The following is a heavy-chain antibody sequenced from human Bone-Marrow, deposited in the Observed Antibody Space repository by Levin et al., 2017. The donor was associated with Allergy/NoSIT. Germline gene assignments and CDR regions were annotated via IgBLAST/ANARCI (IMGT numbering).Heavy chain of an antibody. CDR1: GFTFDDYA. V-gene: IGHV3-43D*03. CDR2: VSWDGGSA. CDR3: AKAVEASSLFDS. J-gene: IGHJ4*02. Sequence: GESLKISCVASGFTFDDYAMHWVRQAPGKGLEWVSLVSWDGGSAYYADSVKGRFSISRDNTKNSLYLHMSSLRPDDTALYFCAKAVEASSLFDSWGQGTLVTVSS. D-gene: IGHD4-23*01.